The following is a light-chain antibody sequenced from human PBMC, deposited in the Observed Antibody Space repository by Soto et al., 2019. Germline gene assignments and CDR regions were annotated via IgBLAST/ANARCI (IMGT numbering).Light chain of an antibody. CDR2: GAS. CDR3: QQYYNWPPTWT. J-gene: IGKJ1*01. V-gene: IGKV3D-15*01. Sequence: EIVMTQSPATLSVSPGERATLSCRASQSVSSNLAWYQQKPGQAPRLLIYGASIRATGIPARFSGSGSGTEFTLTISSLQSEDFAVYYCQQYYNWPPTWTFGQGTKVEIK. CDR1: QSVSSN.